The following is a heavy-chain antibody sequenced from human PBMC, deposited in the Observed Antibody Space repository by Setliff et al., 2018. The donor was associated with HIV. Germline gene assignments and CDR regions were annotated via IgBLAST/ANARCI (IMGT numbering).Heavy chain of an antibody. V-gene: IGHV1-69*13. Sequence: ASVKVSCKASGGTFSSYAISWVRQAPGQGLEWMGGIIPIFGTANYAQKFQGRVTITADESTSTAYMELRSLRSEDTAVYYCRFGELSQYYFDYWGQGTLVTVSS. J-gene: IGHJ4*02. CDR3: RFGELSQYYFDY. CDR2: IIPIFGTA. D-gene: IGHD3-10*01. CDR1: GGTFSSYA.